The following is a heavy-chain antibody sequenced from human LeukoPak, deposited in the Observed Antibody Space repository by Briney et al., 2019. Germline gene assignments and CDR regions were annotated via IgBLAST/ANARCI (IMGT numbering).Heavy chain of an antibody. CDR2: IYYSGST. V-gene: IGHV4-59*01. J-gene: IGHJ6*02. D-gene: IGHD1-7*01. CDR1: GGSISSYH. CDR3: ARGISGTTRRWYIDYYGMDV. Sequence: PSETRSLTCTVSGGSISSYHWSWIRQPPGKGLEWIGYIYYSGSTNYNPSLKSRVTISVDTSKNQFSLKLSSVTAADTAVYDCARGISGTTRRWYIDYYGMDVWGQGTTVTVSS.